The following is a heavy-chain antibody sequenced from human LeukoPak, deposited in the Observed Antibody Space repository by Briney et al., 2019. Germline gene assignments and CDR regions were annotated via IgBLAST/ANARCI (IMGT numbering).Heavy chain of an antibody. V-gene: IGHV3-13*01. J-gene: IGHJ4*02. Sequence: PGGSLRLSCAASGFTFSSYDMHWVRQPTGKGLEWVSAIGTAGDTYYPGSVKGRFTISRENAKNSLYLQMNSLRAGDTAVYYCAREAAGGGYFDYWGQGTWSPSPQ. CDR1: GFTFSSYD. CDR2: IGTAGDT. CDR3: AREAAGGGYFDY. D-gene: IGHD2-15*01.